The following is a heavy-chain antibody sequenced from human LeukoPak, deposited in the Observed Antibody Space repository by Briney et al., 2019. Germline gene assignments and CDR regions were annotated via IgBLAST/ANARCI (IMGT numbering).Heavy chain of an antibody. CDR2: INHDGST. V-gene: IGHV4-34*01. J-gene: IGHJ3*02. CDR1: GGSFNDYY. CDR3: ARDGGRRWLDAFDI. D-gene: IGHD5-12*01. Sequence: SETLSLTCAVYGGSFNDYYWSWIRQAPGKGPEWIGEINHDGSTNYNPPLTSRVTISVDTSKNQFSLELTSVTAADTAVYYCARDGGRRWLDAFDIWAKGQWSPSLQ.